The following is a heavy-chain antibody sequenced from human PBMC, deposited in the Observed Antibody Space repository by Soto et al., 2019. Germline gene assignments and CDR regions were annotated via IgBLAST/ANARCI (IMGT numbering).Heavy chain of an antibody. CDR1: GFTFSSYA. J-gene: IGHJ4*02. CDR2: ISGSGGST. CDR3: AKGSGGSYLAPYFDY. V-gene: IGHV3-23*01. D-gene: IGHD1-26*01. Sequence: ETLRLSCAASGFTFSSYAMSWVRQAPGKGLEWVSAISGSGGSTYCADSVKGRFTISRDNSKNTLYLQMNSLRAEDTAVYYCAKGSGGSYLAPYFDYWGQGTLVTVSS.